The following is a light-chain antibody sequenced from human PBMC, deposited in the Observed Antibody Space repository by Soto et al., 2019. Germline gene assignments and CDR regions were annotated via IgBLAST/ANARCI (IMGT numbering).Light chain of an antibody. CDR3: SSYTSSSTWV. Sequence: QSALTQPRSVSGSPGQSVTISCTGTSSDVGAYDHVSWYQQHPGKAPKLMIYDVSKRPSGVPDRFSGSKSGNTASLTLSGLQGEEEADYYCSSYTSSSTWVFGGGTQLTVL. V-gene: IGLV2-11*01. CDR1: SSDVGAYDH. CDR2: DVS. J-gene: IGLJ3*02.